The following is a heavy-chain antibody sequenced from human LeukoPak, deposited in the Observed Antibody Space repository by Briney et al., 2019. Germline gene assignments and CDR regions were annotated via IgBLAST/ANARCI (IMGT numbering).Heavy chain of an antibody. Sequence: SETLSLTCTVSGGSFSSYYWSWIRQPPGKGLEWIGYIYYGGDTNYNPSLKSRVTISVDTSKNQFSLKLSSVTAADTAVFYCARSWGSRGGIDNWGQGTLVTVSS. CDR1: GGSFSSYY. CDR3: ARSWGSRGGIDN. V-gene: IGHV4-59*01. CDR2: IYYGGDT. J-gene: IGHJ4*02. D-gene: IGHD3-16*01.